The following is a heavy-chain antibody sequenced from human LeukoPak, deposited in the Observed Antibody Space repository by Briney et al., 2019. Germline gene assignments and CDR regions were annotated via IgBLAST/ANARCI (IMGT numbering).Heavy chain of an antibody. CDR2: ISYDGSNK. CDR1: GFTFSSYA. D-gene: IGHD3-10*01. V-gene: IGHV3-30*04. J-gene: IGHJ4*02. Sequence: GGSLKLSCAASGFTFSSYAMHWVRQAPGKGLEWVAVISYDGSNKYYADSVKGRFTISRDNSKNTLYLQMNSLRAEDTAVYYCASLWFGELPFDYWGQGTLVTVSS. CDR3: ASLWFGELPFDY.